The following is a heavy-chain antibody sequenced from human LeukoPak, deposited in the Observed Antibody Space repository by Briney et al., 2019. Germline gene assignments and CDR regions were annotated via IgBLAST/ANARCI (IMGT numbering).Heavy chain of an antibody. CDR3: ARPTTRVWFGELGWHWFDP. Sequence: SETLSLTCTVSGGSISSYYWSWIRQPPGKGLEWIGYIYYSGSTNYNPSLKSRVTISVDTSKNQFSLKLSSVAAADTAVYYCARPTTRVWFGELGWHWFDPWGQGTLVTVSS. V-gene: IGHV4-59*08. D-gene: IGHD3-10*01. CDR1: GGSISSYY. CDR2: IYYSGST. J-gene: IGHJ5*02.